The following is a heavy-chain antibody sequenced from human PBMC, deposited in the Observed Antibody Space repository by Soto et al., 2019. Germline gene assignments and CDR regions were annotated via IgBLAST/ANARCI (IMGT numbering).Heavy chain of an antibody. D-gene: IGHD6-19*01. J-gene: IGHJ5*02. CDR1: GYTFTSYD. V-gene: IGHV1-8*01. CDR2: MNPSTGNT. Sequence: QVQLVQSGAEVKKPGASVKVSCKASGYTFTSYDIIWVRQATGQGLEWMGWMNPSTGNTDSAEKFQGILTMTRNPSISTVYMELSSLSFEDTAVYYCARGRIIVAGGFDPWVQGTLLTVSS. CDR3: ARGRIIVAGGFDP.